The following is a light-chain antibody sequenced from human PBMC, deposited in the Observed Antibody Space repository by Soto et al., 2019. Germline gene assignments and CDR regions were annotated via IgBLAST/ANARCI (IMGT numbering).Light chain of an antibody. CDR1: SGSIASNY. CDR3: QSYDSSFVV. J-gene: IGLJ2*01. V-gene: IGLV6-57*04. Sequence: NFMLTQPHSVSESPGKTVTISCTRSSGSIASNYVQWYQKRPSSAPTTVIYEDNQRPSGVPDRFSGSIDSSSNSASLTISGLKTEDEADYYCQSYDSSFVVFGGGTKLTVL. CDR2: EDN.